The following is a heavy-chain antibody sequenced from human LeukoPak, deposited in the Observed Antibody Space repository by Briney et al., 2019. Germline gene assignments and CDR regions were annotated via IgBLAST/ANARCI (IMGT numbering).Heavy chain of an antibody. CDR3: ASLAAARGAYYYYYMDV. Sequence: SETLSLTCAVYGGSFSGYYWSWIRQPPGKGLEWIGEINHSGSTNYNPSLKSRVTISVDASKNQFSLKLSSVTAADTAVYYCASLAAARGAYYYYYMDVWGKGTTVTVSS. CDR2: INHSGST. J-gene: IGHJ6*03. V-gene: IGHV4-34*01. D-gene: IGHD6-13*01. CDR1: GGSFSGYY.